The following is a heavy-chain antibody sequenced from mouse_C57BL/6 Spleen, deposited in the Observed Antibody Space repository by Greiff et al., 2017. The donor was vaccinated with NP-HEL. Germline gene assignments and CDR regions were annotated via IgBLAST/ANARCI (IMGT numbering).Heavy chain of an antibody. J-gene: IGHJ1*03. V-gene: IGHV5-17*01. CDR1: GFTFSDYG. CDR3: ARLVAAEYFDV. D-gene: IGHD6-2*01. CDR2: ISSGSSTI. Sequence: EVMLVESGGGLVKPGGSLKLSCAASGFTFSDYGMHWVRQAPEKGLEWVAYISSGSSTIYYADTVKGRFTISRDNAKNTLFLQMTSLRSEDTAMYYCARLVAAEYFDVWGTGTTVTVSS.